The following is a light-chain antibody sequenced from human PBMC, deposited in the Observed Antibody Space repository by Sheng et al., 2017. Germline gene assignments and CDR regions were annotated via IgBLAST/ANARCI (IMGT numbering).Light chain of an antibody. CDR3: LQDYNFPFT. Sequence: DIQMTQSPSTLSASVGDRVTITCRASQSVSSWLAWYQQKPGKAPKVLIYKATTLESGVPSRFSGSGSGTDFTLTISSLQPEDFATYYCLQDYNFPFTFGPGTKVDI. CDR2: KAT. V-gene: IGKV1-5*03. J-gene: IGKJ3*01. CDR1: QSVSSW.